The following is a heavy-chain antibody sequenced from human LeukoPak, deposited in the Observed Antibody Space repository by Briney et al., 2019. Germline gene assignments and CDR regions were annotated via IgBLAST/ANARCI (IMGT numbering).Heavy chain of an antibody. Sequence: GASVKVSCKASGYTFTDYAMHWVRQAPGQWLEWMGWINAGTGNTKYSRKFQGRVTITRGTSASTAYMGLSSLRSEDTAVYYCARANYCSSSSGYPADWFFDLWGRGTLVTVSS. CDR3: ARANYCSSSSGYPADWFFDL. J-gene: IGHJ2*01. CDR2: INAGTGNT. V-gene: IGHV1-3*01. CDR1: GYTFTDYA. D-gene: IGHD3-22*01.